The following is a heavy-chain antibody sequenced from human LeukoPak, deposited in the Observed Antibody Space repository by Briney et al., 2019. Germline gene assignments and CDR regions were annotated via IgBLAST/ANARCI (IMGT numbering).Heavy chain of an antibody. CDR3: ATYGGDSRCFDY. J-gene: IGHJ4*02. CDR1: GGSISSGGYY. D-gene: IGHD4-23*01. CDR2: IYYGGST. V-gene: IGHV4-31*03. Sequence: PSQTLSLTCTVSGGSISSGGYYWSWIRQHPGKGLEWIGYIYYGGSTYYNPSLKSRVTFSVDTSKNQFSLKLISVTAADTAVYYCATYGGDSRCFDYWGQGTLVTVSS.